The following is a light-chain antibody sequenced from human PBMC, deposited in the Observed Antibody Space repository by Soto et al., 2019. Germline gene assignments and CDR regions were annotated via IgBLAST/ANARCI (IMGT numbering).Light chain of an antibody. J-gene: IGKJ1*01. CDR2: LGS. CDR3: MQALQTPPWT. CDR1: QSLLHSNGYNY. Sequence: DIVMTQSPLSLPVTPGEPASISCRSSQSLLHSNGYNYLDWYLQKPGQSPQLLIYLGSNRASGAPARFVGSGSGTDFTLKISRVEAEDVGVYYCMQALQTPPWTFGQGTKVEIK. V-gene: IGKV2-28*01.